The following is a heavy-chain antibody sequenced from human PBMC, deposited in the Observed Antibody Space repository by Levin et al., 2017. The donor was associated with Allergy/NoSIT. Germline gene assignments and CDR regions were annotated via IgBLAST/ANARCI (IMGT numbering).Heavy chain of an antibody. J-gene: IGHJ4*02. D-gene: IGHD6-13*01. CDR3: TLGRQLANFDH. Sequence: SQTLSLTCSVSGGSISSSKYYWGWIRQPPGKGLEWIGSISYSGSTFYNPSLKSRLTISVHTSNNQFSLRLTSMTAADTAVYHCTLGRQLANFDHWGQGNLVTVSS. V-gene: IGHV4-39*01. CDR2: ISYSGST. CDR1: GGSISSSKYY.